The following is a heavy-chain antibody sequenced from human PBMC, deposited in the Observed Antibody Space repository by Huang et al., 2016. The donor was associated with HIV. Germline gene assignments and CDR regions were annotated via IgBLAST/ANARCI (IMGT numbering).Heavy chain of an antibody. V-gene: IGHV4-34*01. Sequence: QVQLQQWGAGLLKPSETLSLTCAVYGGSVSGHYWSWIRQPPGKGLEWIAEINDNGYPNHNPSLKSRVTISLHTARNQFSLKLNSVTAADAAVYYCARASWYEPRSWYFGLWGRGTLVTVSS. D-gene: IGHD6-13*01. CDR3: ARASWYEPRSWYFGL. CDR1: GGSVSGHY. CDR2: INDNGYP. J-gene: IGHJ2*01.